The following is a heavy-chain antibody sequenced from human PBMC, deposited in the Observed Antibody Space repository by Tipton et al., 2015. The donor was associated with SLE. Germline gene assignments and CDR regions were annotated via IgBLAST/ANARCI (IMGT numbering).Heavy chain of an antibody. J-gene: IGHJ6*02. CDR2: INHSGYT. V-gene: IGHV4-34*01. Sequence: LRLSCAAYGGSFSGYYWSWIRQPPGKGLEWIGEINHSGYTNYNPSLKSRITISVDTSKNQFSLNLTSVTAADTAVYYCGTVTTDYYHYGVDVWGQGTTVTVSS. D-gene: IGHD4-17*01. CDR1: GGSFSGYY. CDR3: GTVTTDYYHYGVDV.